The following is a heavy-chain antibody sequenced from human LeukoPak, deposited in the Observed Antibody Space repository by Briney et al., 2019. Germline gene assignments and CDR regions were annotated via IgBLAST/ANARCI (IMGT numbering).Heavy chain of an antibody. CDR3: ARDENIVVVVAATNGMDV. D-gene: IGHD2-15*01. CDR2: ISYDGSNK. V-gene: IGHV3-30-3*01. J-gene: IGHJ6*02. CDR1: GFTFSSYA. Sequence: GGSLRLSCAASGFTFSSYAMHWVRQAPGKGLEWVAVISYDGSNKYYADSVKGRFTISRDNSKNTLYLQMNSLRAEDTAVYYCARDENIVVVVAATNGMDVWGQGTTVTVSS.